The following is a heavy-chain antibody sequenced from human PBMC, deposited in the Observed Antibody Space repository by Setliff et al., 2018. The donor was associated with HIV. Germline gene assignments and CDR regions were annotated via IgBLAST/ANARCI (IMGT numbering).Heavy chain of an antibody. D-gene: IGHD3-10*01. Sequence: GGSLRLSCEVSGLSFRTYWMHWVRQDPGKGLEWVSRISSDGTTTYYADSVRGRFTISRDNTKNTLYRQMNSLRAEDTAVYYCARDIGGGDYWGQGTLVTVSS. CDR3: ARDIGGGDY. V-gene: IGHV3-74*01. CDR2: ISSDGTTT. J-gene: IGHJ4*02. CDR1: GLSFRTYW.